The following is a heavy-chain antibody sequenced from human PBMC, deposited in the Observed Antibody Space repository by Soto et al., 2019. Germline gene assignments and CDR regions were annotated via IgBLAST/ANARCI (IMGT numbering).Heavy chain of an antibody. CDR1: GGTFNTYA. D-gene: IGHD3-10*01. V-gene: IGHV1-69*19. Sequence: QVQLVQSGAEMKKPGSSVKVSCQSSGGTFNTYAMNWVRQAPGQGPEWMGDISPMFGAANYAPKFQGRVTITEDESTGTSYMQLSRLTSEDTALYFCAREVQVHTPAFVYWGQGTLVTVSS. CDR2: ISPMFGAA. J-gene: IGHJ4*02. CDR3: AREVQVHTPAFVY.